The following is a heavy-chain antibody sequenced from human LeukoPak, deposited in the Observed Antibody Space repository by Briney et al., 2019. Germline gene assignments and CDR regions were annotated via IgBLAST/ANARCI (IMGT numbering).Heavy chain of an antibody. CDR1: GFTFSRYW. Sequence: GGSLRLSCAASGFTFSRYWMHWVRQAPGKGLMWVSRISPDGSTTLYADSVKGRFTISRDNAKNTLYLQMNSLGAEDTAVYYCARDNWGFDIWGQGTMVTVSS. D-gene: IGHD7-27*01. CDR2: ISPDGSTT. CDR3: ARDNWGFDI. J-gene: IGHJ3*02. V-gene: IGHV3-74*03.